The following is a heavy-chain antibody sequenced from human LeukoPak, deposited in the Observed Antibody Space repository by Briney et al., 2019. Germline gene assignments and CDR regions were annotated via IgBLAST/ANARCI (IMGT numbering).Heavy chain of an antibody. V-gene: IGHV3-33*01. CDR2: IWYDGSDK. J-gene: IGHJ3*02. CDR3: ARDRGGYSGYDAFDI. Sequence: PGGSLRLSCAASGFTFSSYGMHWVRQAPGKGLEWVAVIWYDGSDKYYADSVKGRFTISRDNAKNSLYLQMNSLRAEDTAVYYCARDRGGYSGYDAFDIWGQGTMVTVSS. CDR1: GFTFSSYG. D-gene: IGHD5-12*01.